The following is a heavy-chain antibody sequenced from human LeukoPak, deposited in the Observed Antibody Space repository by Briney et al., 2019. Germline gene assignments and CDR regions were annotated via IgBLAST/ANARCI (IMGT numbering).Heavy chain of an antibody. CDR2: IFISEST. Sequence: SETLSLTCTVSGYSISSGYYWSWVRQPAGQELEWIGRIFISESTNYNPSLKSRVTMSVDTSKNQFSLKLSSVTAADTAVYYCARVSSSWYEDWYFDLWGRGTLVSVSS. V-gene: IGHV4-4*07. CDR3: ARVSSSWYEDWYFDL. CDR1: GYSISSGYY. J-gene: IGHJ2*01. D-gene: IGHD6-13*01.